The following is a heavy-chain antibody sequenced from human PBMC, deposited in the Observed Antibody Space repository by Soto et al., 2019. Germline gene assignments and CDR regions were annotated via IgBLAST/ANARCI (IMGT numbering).Heavy chain of an antibody. J-gene: IGHJ4*02. CDR2: IYRTGST. D-gene: IGHD2-21*02. CDR3: ARDGYCGGDCYFDY. CDR1: GGSFTSNHW. V-gene: IGHV4-4*02. Sequence: SETLSLTCAVSGGSFTSNHWWTWVRPPPGQGLEWIGEIYRTGSTNYNPSLKSRVTISLDKSENQFSLKLSSVTAADTAVYYCARDGYCGGDCYFDYWGQGTLVTVSS.